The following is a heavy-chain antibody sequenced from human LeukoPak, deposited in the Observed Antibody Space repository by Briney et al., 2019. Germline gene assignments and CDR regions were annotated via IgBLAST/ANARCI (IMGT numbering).Heavy chain of an antibody. J-gene: IGHJ6*03. V-gene: IGHV3-30*02. D-gene: IGHD3-10*01. Sequence: GGSLRLSCAASGFTFSSYGMHWVRRAPGQGLEWVAFIRYDGSNKYYADSVKGRFTISRDNSKNTLYLQMNSLRAEDTAVYYCAKEPMVRGVTDYYYMDVWGKGTTVTVSS. CDR3: AKEPMVRGVTDYYYMDV. CDR1: GFTFSSYG. CDR2: IRYDGSNK.